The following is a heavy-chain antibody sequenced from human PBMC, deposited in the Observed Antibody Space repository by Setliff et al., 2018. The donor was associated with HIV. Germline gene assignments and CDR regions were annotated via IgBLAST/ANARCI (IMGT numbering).Heavy chain of an antibody. Sequence: ASVKVSCKASGYTFTTYSINWVRQAPGQGLEWMGWINTNTGNPTYAQAFTGRFVFSLDTSVSTAYLQISSVKAEDTAMYYCARVSDTGVDPQTHRDYWGQGTPVTVSS. CDR1: GYTFTTYS. V-gene: IGHV7-4-1*02. J-gene: IGHJ4*02. D-gene: IGHD2-21*01. CDR3: ARVSDTGVDPQTHRDY. CDR2: INTNTGNP.